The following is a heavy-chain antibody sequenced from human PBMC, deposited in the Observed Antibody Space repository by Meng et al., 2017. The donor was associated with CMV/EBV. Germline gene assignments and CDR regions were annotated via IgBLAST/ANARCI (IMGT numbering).Heavy chain of an antibody. D-gene: IGHD2-2*01. CDR1: FISFA. CDR3: ARSPIRKSDQLHLNWFDP. CDR2: LITIFSAA. V-gene: IGHV1-69*05. J-gene: IGHJ5*02. Sequence: FISFAVGSVRQGPRPRLEWMGGLITIFSAANYAQKLQGRVAITTDESTSTDYMELSSLSSEDTAVYYCARSPIRKSDQLHLNWFDPWGQGTLVTVSS.